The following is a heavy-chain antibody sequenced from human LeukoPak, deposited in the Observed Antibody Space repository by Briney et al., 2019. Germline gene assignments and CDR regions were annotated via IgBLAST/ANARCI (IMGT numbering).Heavy chain of an antibody. V-gene: IGHV3-11*01. CDR2: ISSSGSNI. J-gene: IGHJ5*02. CDR3: ARGSSSGYYYWFDP. Sequence: GGSLRLSCAASGFTFSDYYMSWIRQTPEKGLEWVSYISSSGSNIYYADSVKGRFTISRDNAKNSLYLQMNSLRAEDTAVYYCARGSSSGYYYWFDPWGQGTLVTVSS. D-gene: IGHD3-22*01. CDR1: GFTFSDYY.